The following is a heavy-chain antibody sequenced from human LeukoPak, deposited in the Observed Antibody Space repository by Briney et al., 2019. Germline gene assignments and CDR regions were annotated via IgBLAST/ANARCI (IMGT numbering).Heavy chain of an antibody. Sequence: SETLSLTCTVSGGSISSYYWSWIRQPPGKGLEWIGYIYYSGSTNYNPSLKSRVTISVDTSKNQFSLKLSSVTAADTAVYYCARAVLGATSDAFDIWGQGTMVTVSS. J-gene: IGHJ3*02. CDR1: GGSISSYY. CDR2: IYYSGST. V-gene: IGHV4-59*08. CDR3: ARAVLGATSDAFDI. D-gene: IGHD1-26*01.